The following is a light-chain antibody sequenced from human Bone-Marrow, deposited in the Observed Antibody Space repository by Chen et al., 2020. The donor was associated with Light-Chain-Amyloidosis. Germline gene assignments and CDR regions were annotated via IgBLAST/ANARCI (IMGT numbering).Light chain of an antibody. CDR1: DLPTKY. CDR2: RDT. V-gene: IGLV3-25*03. Sequence: SYELTQPPSVSVSPGQPARITCSGDDLPTKYAYWYQQKPGQAPVLVIHRDTERPSGISERFSGSGSGTTATLTIRGVQAEDEADYHCQSADSSGTYEVIFGGGTKLTVL. J-gene: IGLJ2*01. CDR3: QSADSSGTYEVI.